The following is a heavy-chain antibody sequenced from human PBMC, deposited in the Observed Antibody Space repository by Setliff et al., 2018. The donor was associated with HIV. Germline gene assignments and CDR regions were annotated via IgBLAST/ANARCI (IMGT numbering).Heavy chain of an antibody. CDR2: VHHSGST. CDR1: SDSISSSY. V-gene: IGHV4-59*08. Sequence: KPSETLSLTCTVSSDSISSSYWTWIRQPPGQGLERIGYVHHSGSTKYNASLRSRVAMSVDTSKNLFSLKLSSVTAADTAVYYCARIWADYVWGSYRYKGYFDYWGQGTLVTVSS. J-gene: IGHJ4*02. CDR3: ARIWADYVWGSYRYKGYFDY. D-gene: IGHD3-16*02.